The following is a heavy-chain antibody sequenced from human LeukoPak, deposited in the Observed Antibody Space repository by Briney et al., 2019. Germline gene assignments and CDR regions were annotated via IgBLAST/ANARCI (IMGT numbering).Heavy chain of an antibody. J-gene: IGHJ3*02. Sequence: EASAKVSCKASGYTFTSYAMHWVRQAPAQRLEWMGWINAGNGNTKYSQKFQGRVTITRDTSTDTAYMELSSLRSEDTAVYYCATVERGSHRGGAFDIWGQGTMVTVSS. CDR1: GYTFTSYA. V-gene: IGHV1-3*01. CDR2: INAGNGNT. D-gene: IGHD1-26*01. CDR3: ATVERGSHRGGAFDI.